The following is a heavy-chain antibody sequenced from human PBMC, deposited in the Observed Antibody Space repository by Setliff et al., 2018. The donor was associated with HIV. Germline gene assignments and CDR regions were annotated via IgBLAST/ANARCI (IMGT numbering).Heavy chain of an antibody. Sequence: GGSLRLSCTTSGFSFANYVMSWLRQAPGKGLEWVGVIRSKAFGGTTDYAASVKGRFTISRDNAKNSLYLQMNSLRAEDTAVYYCARDRIDIISDEPRDALDIWGQGTMVTVSS. CDR2: IRSKAFGGTT. D-gene: IGHD2-15*01. CDR3: ARDRIDIISDEPRDALDI. CDR1: GFSFANYV. J-gene: IGHJ3*02. V-gene: IGHV3-49*03.